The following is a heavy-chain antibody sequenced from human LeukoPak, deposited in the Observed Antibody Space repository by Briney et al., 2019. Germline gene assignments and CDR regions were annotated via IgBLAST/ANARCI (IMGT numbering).Heavy chain of an antibody. CDR1: GFTFSRHW. CDR3: KSGIVATIGDY. Sequence: GRSLRLSCAASGFTFSRHWMHWVRQAPGEGLLWVSRSNSDGSSTSYADSVKGRFTISRDNAKNTLYLQMNSLRAEDTAVYYCKSGIVATIGDYWGQGTLVTASS. V-gene: IGHV3-74*01. CDR2: SNSDGSST. J-gene: IGHJ4*02. D-gene: IGHD5-12*01.